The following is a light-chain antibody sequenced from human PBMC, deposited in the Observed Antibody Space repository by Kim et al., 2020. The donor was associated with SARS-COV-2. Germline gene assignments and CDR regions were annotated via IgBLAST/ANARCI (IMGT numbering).Light chain of an antibody. CDR3: QQYNNWPPLT. V-gene: IGKV3D-15*01. J-gene: IGKJ4*01. CDR2: GAS. Sequence: SPGERATFSCRASQSVNSNLAWYQQKPGQAPRLLIYGASTRATGIPARFSGSGSGTEFTLTISSLQSEDFAVYYCQQYNNWPPLTFGGGTKVEIK. CDR1: QSVNSN.